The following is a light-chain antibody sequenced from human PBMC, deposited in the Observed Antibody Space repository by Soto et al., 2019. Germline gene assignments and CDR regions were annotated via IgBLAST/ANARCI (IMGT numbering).Light chain of an antibody. J-gene: IGKJ1*01. CDR1: QSISSY. V-gene: IGKV1-39*01. Sequence: DIEMTQYTSSLSASVGDRVTITCRASQSISSYLNWYQQKPGKAPKLLIYAASSLQSGVPSRFSGSGSGTDFTLTISSLQPEDFATYYCQQSYSTPWTFGQGTKVYIK. CDR3: QQSYSTPWT. CDR2: AAS.